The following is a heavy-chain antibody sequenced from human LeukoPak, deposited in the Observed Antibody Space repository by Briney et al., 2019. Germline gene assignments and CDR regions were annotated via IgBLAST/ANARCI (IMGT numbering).Heavy chain of an antibody. D-gene: IGHD2-2*01. CDR2: VYSGGST. Sequence: PGGSLRLSCAASGFTVSSNYMSWVRQAPGKGLEWVSVVYSGGSTYYADSAKGRFTISRDNSKNTLYLQMNRLRAEDTAVYYCARHRGYCSSTSCYPYYFDYWGQGTLVTVSS. V-gene: IGHV3-66*04. J-gene: IGHJ4*02. CDR1: GFTVSSNY. CDR3: ARHRGYCSSTSCYPYYFDY.